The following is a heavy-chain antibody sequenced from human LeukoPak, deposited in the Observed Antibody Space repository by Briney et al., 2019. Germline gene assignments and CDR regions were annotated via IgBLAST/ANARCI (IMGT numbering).Heavy chain of an antibody. CDR1: EFTVSSNY. J-gene: IGHJ4*02. CDR3: ARETEYYGSGSYYIGY. D-gene: IGHD3-10*01. V-gene: IGHV3-53*01. CDR2: IYSGGST. Sequence: PGGSLRLSCAASEFTVSSNYMSWVRQAPGKGLEWVSVIYSGGSTYYADSVKGRFTISRDDAKNTLYLQMNSLRAEDTAVYYCARETEYYGSGSYYIGYWGQGTLVTVSS.